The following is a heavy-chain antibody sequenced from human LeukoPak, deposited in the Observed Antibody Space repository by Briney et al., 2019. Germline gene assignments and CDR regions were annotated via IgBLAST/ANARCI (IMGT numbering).Heavy chain of an antibody. Sequence: SQTLSLTCTVSGGSISSASYYWSWIRQPARKGLEWIGRIYTSGSTNYSPSLRSRVTISVDTSKNEFSLKLSSVTAADTAVYYCARDRFYSRSGSYQIFDSWGQGTLVTVSS. V-gene: IGHV4-61*02. CDR1: GGSISSASYY. J-gene: IGHJ4*02. CDR3: ARDRFYSRSGSYQIFDS. CDR2: IYTSGST. D-gene: IGHD3-10*01.